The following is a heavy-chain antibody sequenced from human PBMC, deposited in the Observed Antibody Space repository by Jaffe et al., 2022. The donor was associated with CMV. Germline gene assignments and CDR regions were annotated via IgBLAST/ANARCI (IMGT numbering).Heavy chain of an antibody. J-gene: IGHJ4*02. CDR2: VYFSGTV. Sequence: QVQLQESGPRLVKPSETLSLTCTVSGASISNYYWSWIRQPPGKGLEWIGYVYFSGTVNYNPSLKSRVSILVDTSKNQFFLELKSVTAADTALYYCVRGPGSIVAVTTDLDFWGPGTLVTVSS. CDR3: VRGPGSIVAVTTDLDF. V-gene: IGHV4-59*01. CDR1: GASISNYY. D-gene: IGHD2-21*02.